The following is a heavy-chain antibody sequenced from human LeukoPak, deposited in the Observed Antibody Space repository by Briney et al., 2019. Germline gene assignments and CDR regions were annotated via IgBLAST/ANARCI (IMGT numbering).Heavy chain of an antibody. CDR1: GFTFSSYA. CDR3: AREAGYSYGLDY. D-gene: IGHD5-18*01. CDR2: ISYDGSNK. J-gene: IGHJ4*02. V-gene: IGHV3-30*01. Sequence: GGSLRLSCAASGFTFSSYAMHWVRQAPGKGLEWVAVISYDGSNKYYADSVKGRFTISRDNSKNTLYLQMNSLRSEDTAVYYCAREAGYSYGLDYWGQGTLVTVSS.